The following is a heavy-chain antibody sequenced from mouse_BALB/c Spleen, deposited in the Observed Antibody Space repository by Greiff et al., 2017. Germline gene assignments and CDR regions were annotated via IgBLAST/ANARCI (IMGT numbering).Heavy chain of an antibody. J-gene: IGHJ2*01. CDR2: ISYSGST. V-gene: IGHV3-2*02. Sequence: DVKLQESGPGLVKPSQSLSLTCTVTGYSITSDYAWNWIRQFPGNKLEWMGYISYSGSTSYNPSLKSRISITRDTSKNQFFLQLNSVTTEDTATYYCARRDWNFDYWGQGTTLTVSS. CDR1: GYSITSDYA. D-gene: IGHD3-3*01. CDR3: ARRDWNFDY.